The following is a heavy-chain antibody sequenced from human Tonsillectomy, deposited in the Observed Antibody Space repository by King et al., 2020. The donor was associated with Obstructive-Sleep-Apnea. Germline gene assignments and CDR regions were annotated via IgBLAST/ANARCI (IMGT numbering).Heavy chain of an antibody. CDR2: ISAYSGNT. CDR3: ARSRSGCYPGH. CDR1: GYTFTSYG. J-gene: IGHJ1*01. V-gene: IGHV1-18*04. Sequence: LVQSGAEVKKPGASVKVSCKASGYTFTSYGISWVRQAPGQGLEWMGWISAYSGNTNYAQKLQGRVTMSTETSTSTAHMELRSLRSDDTAVYYCARSRSGCYPGHWRQGTLVTVSS. D-gene: IGHD2-15*01.